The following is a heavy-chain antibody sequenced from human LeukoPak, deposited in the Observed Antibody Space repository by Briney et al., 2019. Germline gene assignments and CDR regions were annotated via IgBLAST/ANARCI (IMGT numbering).Heavy chain of an antibody. D-gene: IGHD6-19*01. CDR2: IYHSGNT. Sequence: SETLSLTCTVSGGSIISYSYYWGWIRQSPGKGLEWIGNIYHSGNTYYNPSLKSRVTISVDTSKNQFSLRLSSVTAADTAVYYCARSGWTANWFDPWGQGTLVTVSS. J-gene: IGHJ5*02. V-gene: IGHV4-39*01. CDR3: ARSGWTANWFDP. CDR1: GGSIISYSYY.